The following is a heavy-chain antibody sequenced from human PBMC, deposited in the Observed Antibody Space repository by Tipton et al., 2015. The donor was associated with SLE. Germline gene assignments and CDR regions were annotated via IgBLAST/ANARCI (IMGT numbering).Heavy chain of an antibody. CDR2: IIPFFGTA. V-gene: IGHV1-69*01. J-gene: IGHJ4*02. CDR3: ARAGAYSYGYFDY. CDR1: GGTFYSYA. Sequence: QVQLVQSGAEVKKPGSSVKVSCKASGGTFYSYAISWVRQAPGQGLEWMGGIIPFFGTAQYAQKFQGRVTITTDESTSTAYMELSSLRSEDTAVYYCARAGAYSYGYFDYWGQGTLVSVSP. D-gene: IGHD5-18*01.